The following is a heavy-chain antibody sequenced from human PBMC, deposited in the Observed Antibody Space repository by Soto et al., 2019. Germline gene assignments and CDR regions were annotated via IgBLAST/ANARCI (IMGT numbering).Heavy chain of an antibody. CDR1: GFTVSSNY. CDR3: ARERIAAAVYYGMDV. J-gene: IGHJ6*02. Sequence: EVQLVETGGGLIQPGGSLRLSCAASGFTVSSNYMSWIRQAPGKGLEWVSVIYSGGSTYYADSVKGRFTISRDNSKNTLYLQMNSLRAEDTAVYYCARERIAAAVYYGMDVWGQGTTVTVSS. D-gene: IGHD6-13*01. CDR2: IYSGGST. V-gene: IGHV3-53*02.